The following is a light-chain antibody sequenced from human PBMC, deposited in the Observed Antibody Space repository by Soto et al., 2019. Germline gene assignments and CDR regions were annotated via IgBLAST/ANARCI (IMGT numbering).Light chain of an antibody. J-gene: IGKJ1*01. CDR3: QQLNSYPLT. Sequence: IQLTQSPSSLSASVGDRVTITCRASQGISSYLAWYQQKPGKAPKLLIYAASTLQSGVPSTFSGSGSGTDFTLTISSLQPEDFATYYCQQLNSYPLTLGQGTKVDIK. V-gene: IGKV1-9*01. CDR1: QGISSY. CDR2: AAS.